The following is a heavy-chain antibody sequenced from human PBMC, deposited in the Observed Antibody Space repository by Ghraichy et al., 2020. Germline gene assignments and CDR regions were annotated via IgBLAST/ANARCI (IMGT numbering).Heavy chain of an antibody. D-gene: IGHD2-8*02. CDR2: MKTQLAGGTA. CDR3: TTDRYHAGNCTGSSCSHTYYYYGMDV. J-gene: IGHJ6*02. CDR1: GFTFNRAW. V-gene: IGHV3-15*07. Sequence: GGSLRLSCAASGFTFNRAWMNWVRQVPGKGLEWVGRMKTQLAGGTADYAAPVKGRFTISRDDSQNILYLQMNNLQTDDTAVYHCTTDRYHAGNCTGSSCSHTYYYYGMDVWGQGTTVTVSS.